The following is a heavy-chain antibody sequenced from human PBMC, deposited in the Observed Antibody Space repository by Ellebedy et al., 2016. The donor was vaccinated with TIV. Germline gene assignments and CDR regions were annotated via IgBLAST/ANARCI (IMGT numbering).Heavy chain of an antibody. J-gene: IGHJ6*02. Sequence: GESLKISCKGSGYTFTNHWIAWVRQMPGKGLEWMGIIHPGDSDARYNPSFEGQVTISADKSVTTAYLRLSSLKTSDTATYYCARHSHYLFYFNGMDVWGQGTTVTVSS. CDR2: IHPGDSDA. CDR1: GYTFTNHW. D-gene: IGHD1-26*01. CDR3: ARHSHYLFYFNGMDV. V-gene: IGHV5-51*01.